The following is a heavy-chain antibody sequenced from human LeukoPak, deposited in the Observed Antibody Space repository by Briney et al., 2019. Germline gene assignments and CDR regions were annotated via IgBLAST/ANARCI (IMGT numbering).Heavy chain of an antibody. V-gene: IGHV3-7*01. Sequence: GGSLRLSCAASGFTFSAYWMTWVRQAPGKGLEWVANINEGGNVKLYVDSVKGRFTISRDNAKNSLYLQMNSLRAEDTAVYYCASRMYYYDTSGYSSDAFDIWGQGTMVTVSS. CDR3: ASRMYYYDTSGYSSDAFDI. CDR2: INEGGNVK. CDR1: GFTFSAYW. J-gene: IGHJ3*02. D-gene: IGHD3-22*01.